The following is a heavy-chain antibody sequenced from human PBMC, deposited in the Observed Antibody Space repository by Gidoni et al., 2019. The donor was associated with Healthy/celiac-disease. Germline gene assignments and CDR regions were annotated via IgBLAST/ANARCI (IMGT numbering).Heavy chain of an antibody. CDR1: CLTFSSYG. Sequence: QVQLVESGGGVVLPRRSLTRSCAASCLTFSSYGMHWVRQAPGKGLEWVAVMSYDESNKYYADSVKGRFTISRDNSKNKLYLQMNSLRAEDTGVYYCANPKGGDYYYGMDVWGQGTTVTVSS. CDR2: MSYDESNK. CDR3: ANPKGGDYYYGMDV. V-gene: IGHV3-30*18. D-gene: IGHD3-16*01. J-gene: IGHJ6*02.